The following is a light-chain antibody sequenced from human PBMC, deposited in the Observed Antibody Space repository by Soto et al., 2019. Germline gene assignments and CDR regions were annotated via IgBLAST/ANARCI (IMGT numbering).Light chain of an antibody. CDR3: QQYNNWPPVT. V-gene: IGKV3-15*01. CDR2: GAS. Sequence: EIVMTQSPATLSVSPGERATLSCRARQSVSSNLAWYQPKPGQAPRLLIYGASTRATGIPARFSGSGSGTEFTLTISSLQSKDFAVYYCQQYNNWPPVTFGQGTKVDI. J-gene: IGKJ1*01. CDR1: QSVSSN.